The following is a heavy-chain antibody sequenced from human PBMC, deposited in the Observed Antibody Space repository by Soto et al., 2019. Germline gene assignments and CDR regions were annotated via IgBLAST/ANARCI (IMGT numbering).Heavy chain of an antibody. V-gene: IGHV3-53*01. CDR1: GFTVSNNY. CDR3: RTTGGGGGY. D-gene: IGHD7-27*01. Sequence: EVQLVESGGGLIQPGGSLRLSCAVSGFTVSNNYMSWVRQAPGKGLEGVSVIYSGGYTAYGDSVKGRFTISRDNSKNTINLQWISLRAADAAVFYCRTTGGGGGYWGQGTLVTVSS. CDR2: IYSGGYT. J-gene: IGHJ4*02.